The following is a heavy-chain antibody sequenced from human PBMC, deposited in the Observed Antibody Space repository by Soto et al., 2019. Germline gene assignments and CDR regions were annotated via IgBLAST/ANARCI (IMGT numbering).Heavy chain of an antibody. V-gene: IGHV3-74*01. Sequence: EVQLVESGGGLVQPGGSLRLSCAASGFTFSSYWMHWVRQAPGKGLVWVSRINSDGSSTSYADSVKGRFTISRDNAKNTLYLQMNSLRAEDTAVYYCARVCYDGSGSSLRSFDYWGQGTLVTVSS. CDR3: ARVCYDGSGSSLRSFDY. D-gene: IGHD3-10*01. J-gene: IGHJ4*02. CDR2: INSDGSST. CDR1: GFTFSSYW.